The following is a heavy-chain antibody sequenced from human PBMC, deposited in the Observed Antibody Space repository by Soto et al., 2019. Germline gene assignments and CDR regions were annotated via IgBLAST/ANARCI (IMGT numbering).Heavy chain of an antibody. CDR1: GFTFSSYS. Sequence: EVQLVESGGGLVKPGGSLRLSCAASGFTFSSYSMNWVRQAPGKGLEWVSSISSSSSYIYYADSVKGRFTISRDNAKNSLYLQMNSLRAEDTAVYYCARDAVSREYDFWRGPPMDVWGKGTTVTVSS. D-gene: IGHD3-3*01. J-gene: IGHJ6*04. CDR2: ISSSSSYI. V-gene: IGHV3-21*01. CDR3: ARDAVSREYDFWRGPPMDV.